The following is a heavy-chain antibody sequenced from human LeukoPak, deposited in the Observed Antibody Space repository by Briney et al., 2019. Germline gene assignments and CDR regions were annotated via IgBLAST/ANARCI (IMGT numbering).Heavy chain of an antibody. Sequence: GWSLSLPCAVSGFTFDAYDFNGVRQAPGKGLEWVYGLNWNGGSTNYAHSLKGRITISRDDAKNSLYLQMNRLRAEDTASYDCARVHHLHDAFDIWGQGTMVTVSS. CDR1: GFTFDAYD. CDR2: LNWNGGST. V-gene: IGHV3-20*01. CDR3: ARVHHLHDAFDI. J-gene: IGHJ3*02.